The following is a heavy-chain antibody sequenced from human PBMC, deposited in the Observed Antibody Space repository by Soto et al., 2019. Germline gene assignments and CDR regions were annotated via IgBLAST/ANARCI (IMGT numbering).Heavy chain of an antibody. CDR3: ARYNAASGTYYFDF. J-gene: IGHJ4*02. Sequence: ETLSLTCAVSGASVSSTYWWSWVRQPPGKGPEWIGEINHRGSANYNPSLKSRVTISVDISKSQFSLRLTSVTAADTAVYYCARYNAASGTYYFDFWGQGALVTVSS. CDR2: INHRGSA. CDR1: GASVSSTYW. D-gene: IGHD6-13*01. V-gene: IGHV4-4*02.